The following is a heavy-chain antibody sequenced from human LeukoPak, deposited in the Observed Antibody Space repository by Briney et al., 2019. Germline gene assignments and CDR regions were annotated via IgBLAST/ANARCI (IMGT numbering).Heavy chain of an antibody. Sequence: GGSLRLSCVASGFNFNNYDLHWVRQAPGKGLEWVAFIKFHGHETFYADSVGGRFTFSRDNSRNTSYLQMNSLRAEDTAVYYCARDTHWGYFDWLPRGYYYYGMDVWGQGTTVTVSS. D-gene: IGHD3-9*01. J-gene: IGHJ6*02. CDR1: GFNFNNYD. CDR2: IKFHGHET. V-gene: IGHV3-30*02. CDR3: ARDTHWGYFDWLPRGYYYYGMDV.